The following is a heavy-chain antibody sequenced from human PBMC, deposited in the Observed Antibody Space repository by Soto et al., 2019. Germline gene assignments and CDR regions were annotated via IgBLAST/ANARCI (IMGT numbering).Heavy chain of an antibody. CDR1: GGSVSSGSYY. CDR2: MYYSGST. V-gene: IGHV4-61*01. D-gene: IGHD3-10*01. J-gene: IGHJ4*02. Sequence: PSETLSLTCTVSGGSVSSGSYYWSWIRQPPGKGLEWIGYMYYSGSTNYNPSLKSRVTISEDTSKNQFSLKLSSVTAADTVVYYCARDLGRFGESRYYFDYWGQGTLVTVSS. CDR3: ARDLGRFGESRYYFDY.